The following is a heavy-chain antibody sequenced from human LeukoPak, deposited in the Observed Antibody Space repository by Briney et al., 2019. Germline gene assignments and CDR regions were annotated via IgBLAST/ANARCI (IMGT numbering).Heavy chain of an antibody. D-gene: IGHD6-19*01. CDR2: IGDSADSI. V-gene: IGHV3-23*01. J-gene: IGHJ4*02. Sequence: GGSLRLSCVASGFTFSNYAMTWVRQAPGKGLEWVSIIGDSADSIYYADSVKGRFTISRDNSKNTLYLQMNSLRPEDMAVYYCAKGLAVAGDFWGQGTLVTVSS. CDR3: AKGLAVAGDF. CDR1: GFTFSNYA.